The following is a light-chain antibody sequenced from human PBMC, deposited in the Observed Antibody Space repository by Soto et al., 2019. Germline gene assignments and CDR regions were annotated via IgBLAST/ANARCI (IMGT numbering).Light chain of an antibody. J-gene: IGKJ3*01. CDR1: QDISKY. CDR3: QQYHSLPVT. V-gene: IGKV1-33*01. Sequence: DIQMTQSPSSLSASVGDRITITCQASQDISKYLIWYQQTPGKAPKFLIYEASNLERGVPSRFSVSGSGTDFTFTINSLQPEDIATYYCQQYHSLPVTFGPGTKLDIK. CDR2: EAS.